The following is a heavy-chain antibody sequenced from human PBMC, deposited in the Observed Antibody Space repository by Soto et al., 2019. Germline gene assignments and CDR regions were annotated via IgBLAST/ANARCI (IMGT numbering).Heavy chain of an antibody. V-gene: IGHV6-1*01. D-gene: IGHD2-15*01. J-gene: IGHJ6*02. CDR1: GDSVSSNSVA. CDR2: TYYRSRWYN. Sequence: SQTLSLTCVISGDSVSSNSVAWNWVRQSPPRGLEWLGRTYYRSRWYNDYAVSVRSRIAINPDTSKNHFSLQLNSVTPDDTAVYYCARSEEDSDYYYYGMDFSRQATTVTVSS. CDR3: ARSEEDSDYYYYGMDF.